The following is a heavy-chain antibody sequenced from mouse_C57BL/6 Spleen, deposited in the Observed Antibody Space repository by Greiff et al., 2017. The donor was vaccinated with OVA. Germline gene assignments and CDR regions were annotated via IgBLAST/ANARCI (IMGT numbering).Heavy chain of an antibody. CDR2: IDPSDSYT. Sequence: QVQLQQPGAELVKPGASVKLSCKASGYTFTSYWMQWVKQRPGQGLEWIGEIDPSDSYTNYNQKFKGKATLTVDTSSSTAYMQLSSLTSEDSAVYYCARNYYGSPWFAYGGQGTLVTVSA. CDR3: ARNYYGSPWFAY. V-gene: IGHV1-50*01. D-gene: IGHD1-1*01. CDR1: GYTFTSYW. J-gene: IGHJ3*01.